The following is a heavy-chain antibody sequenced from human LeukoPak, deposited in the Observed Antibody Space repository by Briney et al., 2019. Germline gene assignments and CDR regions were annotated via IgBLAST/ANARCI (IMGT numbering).Heavy chain of an antibody. CDR1: GYTFTGYY. CDR2: INPNSGGT. V-gene: IGHV1-2*02. D-gene: IGHD1-26*01. Sequence: ASVKVSCKASGYTFTGYYMHWVRQAPGQGLEWMGWINPNSGGTNYARKFQGRVTMTRDTSISTAYMELSRLRSDDTAVYYCARDLSGGATDQLDYWGQGTLVTVSS. CDR3: ARDLSGGATDQLDY. J-gene: IGHJ4*02.